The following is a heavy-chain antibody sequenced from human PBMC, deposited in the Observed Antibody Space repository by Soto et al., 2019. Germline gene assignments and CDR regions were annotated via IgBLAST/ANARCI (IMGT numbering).Heavy chain of an antibody. J-gene: IGHJ3*02. CDR1: GFTFSSYA. D-gene: IGHD2-15*01. CDR3: AKDPGYCSGGSCPVGEAFDI. Sequence: GGSLRLSCAASGFTFSSYAMSWVRQAPGKGLEWVSAISGSGGSTYYADAVKGRCNISRDNSKNTPYLQMNSLRAEDTAVYYCAKDPGYCSGGSCPVGEAFDIWGQGTMVTVSS. V-gene: IGHV3-23*01. CDR2: ISGSGGST.